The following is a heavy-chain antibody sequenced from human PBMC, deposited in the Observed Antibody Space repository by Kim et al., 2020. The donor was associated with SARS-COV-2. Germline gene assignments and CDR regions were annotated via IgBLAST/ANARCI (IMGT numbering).Heavy chain of an antibody. V-gene: IGHV3-7*01. CDR2: IKQDGSKK. D-gene: IGHD5-18*01. J-gene: IGHJ4*02. Sequence: GGSLRLSCAGSGFTFSRYWMNWVRQAPGKGLEWVSNIKQDGSKKNYVDSVKGRFTISRDNAKNSLYLQMNSLRAEDTAVYYCARVGYSSESLDYWGQGTL. CDR1: GFTFSRYW. CDR3: ARVGYSSESLDY.